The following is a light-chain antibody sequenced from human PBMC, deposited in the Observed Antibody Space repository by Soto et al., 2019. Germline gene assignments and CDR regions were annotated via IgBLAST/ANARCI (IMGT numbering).Light chain of an antibody. CDR1: ESVTSS. CDR3: QQRSNWPPA. J-gene: IGKJ5*01. V-gene: IGKV3-15*01. Sequence: EIVMTQSPATLSVSPGDRATLSCRASESVTSSLAWYQQKPGQPPRLLIYAASTRATDVPARFSGGGSETEFTLTISSLQSEDFAVYYCQQRSNWPPAFGQGTRLEIK. CDR2: AAS.